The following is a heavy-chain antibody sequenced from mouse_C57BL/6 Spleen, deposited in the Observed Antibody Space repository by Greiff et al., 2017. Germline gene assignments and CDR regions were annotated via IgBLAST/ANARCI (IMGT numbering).Heavy chain of an antibody. D-gene: IGHD1-2*01. J-gene: IGHJ4*01. V-gene: IGHV3-6*01. Sequence: VQLKESGPGLVKPSQSLSLTCSVTGYSITSGYYWNWIRQFPGNKLEWRGYISYDGSNNYNPSLKNRIPITRDTSKNQFFLKLNSVTTEDTATYYCARDVVLRPRDYWGHATSVTVSS. CDR3: ARDVVLRPRDY. CDR2: ISYDGSN. CDR1: GYSITSGYY.